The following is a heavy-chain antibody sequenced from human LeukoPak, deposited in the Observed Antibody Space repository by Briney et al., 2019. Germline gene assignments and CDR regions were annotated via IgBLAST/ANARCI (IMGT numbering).Heavy chain of an antibody. Sequence: GGSLRLSCAASGFTVSSNYMSWVRQAPGKGLEWVSVIYSGGSTYYADSVKGRFTISRDSSKSTLYLQMNSLRADDTAVYYCAKVYWNNYYYDYWGQGTLVTVSS. V-gene: IGHV3-53*01. CDR1: GFTVSSNY. CDR3: AKVYWNNYYYDY. J-gene: IGHJ4*02. D-gene: IGHD1/OR15-1a*01. CDR2: IYSGGST.